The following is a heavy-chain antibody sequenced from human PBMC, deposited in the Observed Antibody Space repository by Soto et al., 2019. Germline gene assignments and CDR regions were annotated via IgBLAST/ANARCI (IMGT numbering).Heavy chain of an antibody. V-gene: IGHV3-74*01. CDR2: IDKVGTDS. Sequence: EVQLVESGGGLVQPGGSLRLSCAASEFTFSGRSVHWVRQAPGKGLVWVSGIDKVGTDSTYADSVKGRVTSSRDNAKNTVYLQMNSLRVEDTAIYYCARGWFGPDVCGKWTTVTVSS. CDR1: EFTFSGRS. D-gene: IGHD3-10*01. J-gene: IGHJ6*03. CDR3: ARGWFGPDV.